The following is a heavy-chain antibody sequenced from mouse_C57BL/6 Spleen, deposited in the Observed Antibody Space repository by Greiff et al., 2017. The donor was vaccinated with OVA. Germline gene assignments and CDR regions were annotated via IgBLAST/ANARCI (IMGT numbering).Heavy chain of an antibody. D-gene: IGHD1-1*01. CDR1: GFTFSDYG. CDR3: ARVTTVVPYYFDY. Sequence: DVHLVESGGGLVKPGGSLKLSCAASGFTFSDYGMHWVRQAPEKGLEWVAYISSGSSTIYYADTVKGRFTISRDNAKNTLFLQMTSLRSEDTAMYYCARVTTVVPYYFDYWGQGTTLTVSS. J-gene: IGHJ2*01. CDR2: ISSGSSTI. V-gene: IGHV5-17*01.